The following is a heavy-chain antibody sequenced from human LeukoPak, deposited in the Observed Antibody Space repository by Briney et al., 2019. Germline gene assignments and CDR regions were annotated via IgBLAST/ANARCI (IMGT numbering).Heavy chain of an antibody. J-gene: IGHJ4*02. V-gene: IGHV4-34*01. CDR2: INHSGST. CDR3: ARDSSGNAYDY. D-gene: IGHD3-10*01. Sequence: SETLPLTCAVYGGSFSGYYWSWIRQPPGKGLEWIGEINHSGSTNYNPSLKSRVTISVDTSKNQFSLKLSSVTAADTAVYYCARDSSGNAYDYWGQGTLVTVSS. CDR1: GGSFSGYY.